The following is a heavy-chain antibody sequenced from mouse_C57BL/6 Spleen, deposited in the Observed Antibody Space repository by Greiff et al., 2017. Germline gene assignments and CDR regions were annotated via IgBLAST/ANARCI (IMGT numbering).Heavy chain of an antibody. CDR2: ISSGGSYT. CDR1: GFTFSSYG. J-gene: IGHJ4*01. V-gene: IGHV5-6*01. D-gene: IGHD2-3*01. Sequence: EVMLVESGGDLVKPGGSLKLSCAASGFTFSSYGMSWVRQTPDKRLEWVATISSGGSYTSYPHNVQGRFTISSDTAKNTLYLQMSILQSDDTAMDYCARHRYVGYYYAMDYWGQGTSVTVSS. CDR3: ARHRYVGYYYAMDY.